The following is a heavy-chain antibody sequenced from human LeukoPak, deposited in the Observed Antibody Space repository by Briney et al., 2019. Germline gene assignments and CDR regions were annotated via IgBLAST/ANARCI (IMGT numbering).Heavy chain of an antibody. Sequence: GGPLRLSCAASGFTFSSYAMHWVRQAPGKGLEWVAVISYDGSNKYYADSVKGRFTISRDNSKNTLYLQMNSLRAEDTAVYYCARDYRFYGSGSPTYWGQGTLVTVSS. CDR1: GFTFSSYA. J-gene: IGHJ4*02. V-gene: IGHV3-30-3*01. CDR2: ISYDGSNK. CDR3: ARDYRFYGSGSPTY. D-gene: IGHD3-10*01.